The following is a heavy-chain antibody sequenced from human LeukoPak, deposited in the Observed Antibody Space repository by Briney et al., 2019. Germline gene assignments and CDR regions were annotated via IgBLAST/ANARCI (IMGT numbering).Heavy chain of an antibody. Sequence: PSETPSLTCTVSGGSISSYYWSWIRQPPGKGLEWIGYIYYSGSTNYNPSLKSRVTISVDTSKNQFSLKLSSVTAADTAVYYCAREGYCSGGSCYQSWFDYWGQGTLVTVSS. V-gene: IGHV4-59*01. CDR1: GGSISSYY. D-gene: IGHD2-15*01. CDR2: IYYSGST. CDR3: AREGYCSGGSCYQSWFDY. J-gene: IGHJ4*02.